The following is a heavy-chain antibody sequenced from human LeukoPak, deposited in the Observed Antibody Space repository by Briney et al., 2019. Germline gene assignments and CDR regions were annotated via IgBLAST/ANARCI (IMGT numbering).Heavy chain of an antibody. CDR3: ARFTPYSSGFDY. V-gene: IGHV4-59*01. CDR2: IYYSGST. J-gene: IGHJ4*02. CDR1: GGSISSYY. Sequence: SETLSLTCTVSGGSISSYYWSWIRQPPGKGLEWIGYIYYSGSTNYNPSLKSRVTISVDTSKNQFSLKLSSVTAADTAVYYCARFTPYSSGFDYWGQETLVTVSS. D-gene: IGHD6-19*01.